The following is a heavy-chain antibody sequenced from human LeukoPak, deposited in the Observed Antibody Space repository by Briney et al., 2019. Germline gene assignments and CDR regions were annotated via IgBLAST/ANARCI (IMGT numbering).Heavy chain of an antibody. V-gene: IGHV3-21*01. D-gene: IGHD3-22*01. J-gene: IGHJ3*02. CDR2: ISSSSSYI. Sequence: GXXLRLSXAASGFTFSSYSMNWVRQAPGKGLEWVSSISSSSSYIYYADSVKGRFTISRDNAKNSLYLQMNSLRAEDTAVYYCARAWYYDSSGDNAFDIWGQGTMVTVSS. CDR1: GFTFSSYS. CDR3: ARAWYYDSSGDNAFDI.